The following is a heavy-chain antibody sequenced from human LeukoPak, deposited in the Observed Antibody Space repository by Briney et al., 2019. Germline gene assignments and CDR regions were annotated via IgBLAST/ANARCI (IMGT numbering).Heavy chain of an antibody. CDR1: GGTFSSYA. Sequence: GASVKVSCKASGGTFSSYAISWVRQAPGQGLEWMGWISAYNGNTNYAQKLQGRVTMTTDTSTSTAYMELRSLRSDDTAVYYCARTLTKSGSSSLSYWGQGTLVTVSS. D-gene: IGHD3-10*01. V-gene: IGHV1-18*01. J-gene: IGHJ4*02. CDR3: ARTLTKSGSSSLSY. CDR2: ISAYNGNT.